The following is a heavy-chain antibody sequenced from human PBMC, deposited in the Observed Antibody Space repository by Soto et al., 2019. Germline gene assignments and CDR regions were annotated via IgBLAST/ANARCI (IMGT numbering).Heavy chain of an antibody. Sequence: QVQLVQSGAEVKKPGASVKVSCKASGYTFTSYGISWVRQAPGQGLEWMGWISAYNGNTNYAQKFQGRVTMTTDTSTGKAYLELRSPRSDDTAVYYCGRGGKYCTNGVWPFYGMGGWGQGTTVTVSS. V-gene: IGHV1-18*01. J-gene: IGHJ6*01. D-gene: IGHD2-8*01. CDR3: GRGGKYCTNGVWPFYGMGG. CDR2: ISAYNGNT. CDR1: GYTFTSYG.